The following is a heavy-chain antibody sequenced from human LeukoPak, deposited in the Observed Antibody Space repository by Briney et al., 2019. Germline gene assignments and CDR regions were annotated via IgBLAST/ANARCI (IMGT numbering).Heavy chain of an antibody. D-gene: IGHD6-13*01. CDR3: ARDNGAAAPFDY. J-gene: IGHJ4*02. CDR2: IYSGGST. Sequence: GGSLRLSCAASGFTVSSNYMSWVRQAPGKGLEWVSVIYSGGSTYYADSVKGRFTISRDNSKNTLYLQMNSLRAEDTAVYYCARDNGAAAPFDYWGQGTLVTVSS. V-gene: IGHV3-53*05. CDR1: GFTVSSNY.